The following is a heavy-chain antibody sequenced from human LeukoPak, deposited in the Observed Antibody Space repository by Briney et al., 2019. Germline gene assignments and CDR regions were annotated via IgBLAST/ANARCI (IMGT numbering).Heavy chain of an antibody. CDR1: GGSISSSSYY. J-gene: IGHJ4*02. CDR2: IYYSGST. V-gene: IGHV4-39*01. D-gene: IGHD6-19*01. CDR3: ARLEIAVAGKTFDY. Sequence: SETLSLTCTVSGGSISSSSYYWGWIRQPPGKGLEWIGSIYYSGSTYYNPSLKSRVTISVDTSKNQFSLKLSSVTAADTAVYYCARLEIAVAGKTFDYWGQGTLVAVSS.